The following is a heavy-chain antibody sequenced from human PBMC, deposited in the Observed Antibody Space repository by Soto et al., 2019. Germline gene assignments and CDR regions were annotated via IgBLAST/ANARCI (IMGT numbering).Heavy chain of an antibody. CDR3: AKDRLVFCAGDCYPPSYFDY. CDR1: GFTFSSYG. D-gene: IGHD2-21*02. J-gene: IGHJ4*02. CDR2: ISEDGRNE. Sequence: QVHLVESGGGVVQPGRSLRLACAASGFTFSSYGMHWVRQAPGKGLEWVAVISEDGRNEYYAYSVKGRFTISRDKSKNSVYLQMNSLRAEDTAVYYCAKDRLVFCAGDCYPPSYFDYWGQGTLVTVSS. V-gene: IGHV3-30*18.